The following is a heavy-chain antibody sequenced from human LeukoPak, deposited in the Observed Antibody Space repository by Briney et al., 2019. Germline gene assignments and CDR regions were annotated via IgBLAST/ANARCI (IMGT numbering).Heavy chain of an antibody. J-gene: IGHJ4*02. CDR1: GFTFSSYA. Sequence: GGSLRLSCAASGFTFSSYAMSWVRQAPGKGLEWVSAISGSGGSTYYADSAKGRFTISRDNSKNTLYLQMNSLRAEDTAVYYCAKDFLWGGTSPENYFDYWGQGTLVTASS. CDR3: AKDFLWGGTSPENYFDY. V-gene: IGHV3-23*01. CDR2: ISGSGGST. D-gene: IGHD2-2*01.